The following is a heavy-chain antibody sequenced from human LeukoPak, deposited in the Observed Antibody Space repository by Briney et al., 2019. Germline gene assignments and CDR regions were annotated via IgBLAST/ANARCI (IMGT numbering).Heavy chain of an antibody. D-gene: IGHD2-2*01. V-gene: IGHV4-39*07. CDR1: GGSISTSNYY. CDR3: ARAISSTSFAFDI. Sequence: SETLSLTCTVSGGSISTSNYYWGWIRQPPGKGLEWIGNIFYSGSTYYSPSLKGRVTISLDTSRNQFSLRLSSVTAADTAVYYCARAISSTSFAFDIWGQGTMVTVSS. CDR2: IFYSGST. J-gene: IGHJ3*02.